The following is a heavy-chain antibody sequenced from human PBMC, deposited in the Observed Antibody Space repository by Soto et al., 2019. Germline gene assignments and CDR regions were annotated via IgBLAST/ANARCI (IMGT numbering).Heavy chain of an antibody. CDR2: ITSSGGNI. V-gene: IGHV3-11*04. D-gene: IGHD3-22*01. CDR1: GFTFSAHN. CDR3: ATCPPPMISQEYYFDY. Sequence: PGRSLRLSCAASGFTFSAHNMSWIRQAPGKGLERVAFITSSGGNIYYADSVKGRFTISRDNSKNTLYLQMNSLRAEDTAVYYCATCPPPMISQEYYFDYWGQGTLVTVSS. J-gene: IGHJ4*02.